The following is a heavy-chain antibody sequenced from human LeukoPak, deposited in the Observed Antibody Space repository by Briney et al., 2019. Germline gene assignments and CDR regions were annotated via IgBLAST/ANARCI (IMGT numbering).Heavy chain of an antibody. D-gene: IGHD2-15*01. CDR3: ARGTEDFLGYCSGGSCDLFDY. CDR2: INPNSGGT. Sequence: EASVKVSCKASGYTFTGYYMHWVRQAPGQGLEWMGWINPNSGGTNYAQKFQGWVTMTRDTSISTAYMELSRLRSDDTAVYYCARGTEDFLGYCSGGSCDLFDYWGQGTLVTVSS. J-gene: IGHJ4*02. V-gene: IGHV1-2*04. CDR1: GYTFTGYY.